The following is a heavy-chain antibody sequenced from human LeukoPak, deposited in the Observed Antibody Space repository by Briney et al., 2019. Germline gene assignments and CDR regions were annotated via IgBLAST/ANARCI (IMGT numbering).Heavy chain of an antibody. Sequence: GGSLRLSCAASGFAFNNFAMTWARQAPGKGLEWVSTISGSGSSTYYGDSVKGRFTISRDNSKNTLYIQMNSLRAEDTAVYFCAKEVGYDLLYNLFDPWGQGTLVTVSS. V-gene: IGHV3-23*01. D-gene: IGHD5-12*01. CDR1: GFAFNNFA. CDR2: ISGSGSST. CDR3: AKEVGYDLLYNLFDP. J-gene: IGHJ5*02.